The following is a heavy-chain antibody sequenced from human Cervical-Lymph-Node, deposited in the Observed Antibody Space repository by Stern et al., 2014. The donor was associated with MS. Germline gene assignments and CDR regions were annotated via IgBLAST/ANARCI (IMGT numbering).Heavy chain of an antibody. CDR3: ATQGCTNGVCHFEY. CDR2: IHPGDFDT. CDR1: GYSFTDFW. Sequence: VQLGQSGPEVKKPGASLKMSCKASGYSFTDFWIGWVRQMPGKGLESMGIIHPGDFDTRYSPSFQGQVTISVDRSINTAYLQWSSLKASDSAIYYCATQGCTNGVCHFEYWGQGTLVTVSS. J-gene: IGHJ4*02. D-gene: IGHD2-8*01. V-gene: IGHV5-51*03.